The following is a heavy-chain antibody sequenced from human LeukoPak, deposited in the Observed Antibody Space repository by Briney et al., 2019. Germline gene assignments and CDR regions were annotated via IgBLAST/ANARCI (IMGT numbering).Heavy chain of an antibody. V-gene: IGHV4-39*07. J-gene: IGHJ6*03. CDR3: ARDRKYYYHMDV. D-gene: IGHD1-14*01. CDR2: IYHSGST. CDR1: GGSISSGTYY. Sequence: SETLFLTCTVSGGSISSGTYYWGWIRQPPGKGLEWIGSIYHSGSTYYNPSLKSRVTISVDTSKNQFSLRLSSLTAADTALYYCARDRKYYYHMDVWGKGTTVTVSS.